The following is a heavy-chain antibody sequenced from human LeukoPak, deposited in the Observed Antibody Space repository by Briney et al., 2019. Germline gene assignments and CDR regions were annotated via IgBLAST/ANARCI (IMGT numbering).Heavy chain of an antibody. Sequence: SETLSLTCTVSGYSISRGYYWGLIRQPPGKGLEWIGTIYHSGSTYYNPSLKSRVTISVDTSKNQFSLKLTSVTAADTAVYYCARVRGYCSSTICYRYYFDYWGQGTLVTVSS. CDR1: GYSISRGYY. CDR2: IYHSGST. D-gene: IGHD2-2*01. CDR3: ARVRGYCSSTICYRYYFDY. J-gene: IGHJ4*02. V-gene: IGHV4-38-2*02.